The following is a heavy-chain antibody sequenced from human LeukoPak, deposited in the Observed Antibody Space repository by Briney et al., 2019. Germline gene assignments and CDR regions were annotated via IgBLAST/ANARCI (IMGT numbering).Heavy chain of an antibody. CDR3: ARFLITFGGDPLAAFDY. D-gene: IGHD3-16*01. CDR1: GYSISSGFH. V-gene: IGHV4-38-2*02. CDR2: VYHNGST. J-gene: IGHJ4*02. Sequence: SETLSLTCTVSGYSISSGFHWDWIRQPPGKGLEWIGNVYHNGSTYYNPSLKGRVTVSVDTSKSHFSLKLGSVTAADTAVYYCARFLITFGGDPLAAFDYWGQGTLVTVSS.